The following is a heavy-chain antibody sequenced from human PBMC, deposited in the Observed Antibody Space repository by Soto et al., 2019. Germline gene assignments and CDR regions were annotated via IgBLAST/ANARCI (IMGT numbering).Heavy chain of an antibody. J-gene: IGHJ4*02. V-gene: IGHV1-18*04. Sequence: ASVKVSCKASGYTFTSYGISWVRQAPGQGLEWMGWISAYNGNTNYAQKLQGRVTMTADTSTSTAYMELRGLRSDDTAVYYCAREPYYDFWSGTRKFDYWGQGTLVTVSS. CDR3: AREPYYDFWSGTRKFDY. CDR2: ISAYNGNT. CDR1: GYTFTSYG. D-gene: IGHD3-3*01.